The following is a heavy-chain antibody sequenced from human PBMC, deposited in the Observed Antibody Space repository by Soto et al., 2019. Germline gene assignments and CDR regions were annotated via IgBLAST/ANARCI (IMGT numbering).Heavy chain of an antibody. CDR3: ARGIKGGYYYMDV. Sequence: PGGSLRLSCAASGFTFSSYWMSWVRQAPGKGLEWVSAISGSGGSTYYADSVKGRFTISRDNSKNTLYLQMNSLRAEDTAVYYCARGIKGGYYYMDVWGKGTTVTVSS. D-gene: IGHD2-15*01. CDR2: ISGSGGST. V-gene: IGHV3-23*01. J-gene: IGHJ6*03. CDR1: GFTFSSYW.